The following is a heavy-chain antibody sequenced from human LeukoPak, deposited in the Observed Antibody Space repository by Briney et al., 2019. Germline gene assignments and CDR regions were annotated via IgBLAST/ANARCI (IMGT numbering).Heavy chain of an antibody. V-gene: IGHV4-39*07. CDR2: FDYSGST. Sequence: SETLSLTCTVSGGSISSSSYYWGWIRQSPGKGLEWIGFFDYSGSTYYNPSLKSRVTISVDTSKKQFSLKLSSVTAADTAVYYCARDLYSSRTNDAFVIWGQGTMVTVSS. D-gene: IGHD6-13*01. CDR3: ARDLYSSRTNDAFVI. CDR1: GGSISSSSYY. J-gene: IGHJ3*02.